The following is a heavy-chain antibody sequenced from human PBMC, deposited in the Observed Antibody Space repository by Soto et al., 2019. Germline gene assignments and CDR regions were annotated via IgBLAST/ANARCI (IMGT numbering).Heavy chain of an antibody. D-gene: IGHD4-4*01. J-gene: IGHJ3*02. V-gene: IGHV3-30*18. CDR2: ISYDGSNK. CDR3: ANLPSVTFRGAVNDAFDI. Sequence: QVQLVESGGGVVQPGRSLRLSCAASGFTFSSYGMHWVRQAPGKGLEWVAVISYDGSNKYYADSVKGRFTISRENSKNTLYLQMNSLRAEDTAVYYCANLPSVTFRGAVNDAFDIWGQGTMVTVSS. CDR1: GFTFSSYG.